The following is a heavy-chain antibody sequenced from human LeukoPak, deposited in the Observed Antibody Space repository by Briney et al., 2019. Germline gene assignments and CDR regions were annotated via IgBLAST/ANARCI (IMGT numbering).Heavy chain of an antibody. D-gene: IGHD2-21*02. J-gene: IGHJ4*02. CDR3: ARELYCGGDCYSGFDY. V-gene: IGHV3-48*04. CDR2: ISSSGSTI. Sequence: PGGSLRLSCAASGFTFSSYWMSWVRQSPGKGLEWVSYISSSGSTIYYADSVKGRFTISRDNAKNSLYLQMNSLRAEDTAVYYCARELYCGGDCYSGFDYWGQGTLVTVSS. CDR1: GFTFSSYW.